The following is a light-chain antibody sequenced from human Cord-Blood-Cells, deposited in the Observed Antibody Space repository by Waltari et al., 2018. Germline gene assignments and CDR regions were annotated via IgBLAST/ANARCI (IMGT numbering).Light chain of an antibody. J-gene: IGKJ4*01. V-gene: IGKV3-11*01. CDR2: DAS. Sequence: EIVCTQSPATLSLSPGEGATLYCRASQSVSSYLAWYQQKPGQAPRLLIYDASNRATGIPARFSGSGSGTDFTLTISSLEPEDFAVYYCQQRSNWPPLTFGGGTKVEIK. CDR1: QSVSSY. CDR3: QQRSNWPPLT.